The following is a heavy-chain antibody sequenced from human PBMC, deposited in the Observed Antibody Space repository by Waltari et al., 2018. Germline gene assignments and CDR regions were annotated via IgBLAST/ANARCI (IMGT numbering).Heavy chain of an antibody. J-gene: IGHJ4*02. V-gene: IGHV4-38-2*02. CDR1: GYSICSGYY. CDR3: ARDSLDY. Sequence: QVQLQESGPGLVKPSETLSLTCAVSGYSICSGYYWGWIRQPPGKGLEWIGSIYHSGSTYYNPSLKSRVTISVDTSKNQFSLKLSSVTAADTAVYYCARDSLDYWGQGTLVTVSS. CDR2: IYHSGST.